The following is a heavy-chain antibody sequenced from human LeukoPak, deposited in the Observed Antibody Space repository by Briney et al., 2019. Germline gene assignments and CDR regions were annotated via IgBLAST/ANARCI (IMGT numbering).Heavy chain of an antibody. CDR1: GFTFSSYG. D-gene: IGHD2-2*02. Sequence: HPGRSLRLSCAASGFTFSSYGMHWVRQAPGKGLEWVAVISYDGSNKYYADSVKGRFTISRDNSKNTLYLQMNSLRAEDTAVYYCAKSVYCSSTSCYMGWSEYFQHWGQGTLVTVSS. J-gene: IGHJ1*01. CDR3: AKSVYCSSTSCYMGWSEYFQH. CDR2: ISYDGSNK. V-gene: IGHV3-30*18.